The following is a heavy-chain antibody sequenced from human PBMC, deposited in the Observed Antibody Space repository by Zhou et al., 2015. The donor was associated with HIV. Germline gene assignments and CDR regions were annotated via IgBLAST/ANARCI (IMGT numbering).Heavy chain of an antibody. CDR1: GYTFTNYY. D-gene: IGHD6-13*01. V-gene: IGHV1-46*01. CDR3: ARGSIPSIAAAGGADYGMGRR. Sequence: QVQLVQSGAEVKKPGASVKVSCKASGYTFTNYYVHWVRQAPGKGPEWMGTINPSGVNTRNAQKFQGRVTMTRDTSTSTVYMELSSLRSEDTAVYYCARGSIPSIAAAGGADYGMGRRGAKGTTGHRSP. CDR2: INPSGVNT. J-gene: IGHJ6*02.